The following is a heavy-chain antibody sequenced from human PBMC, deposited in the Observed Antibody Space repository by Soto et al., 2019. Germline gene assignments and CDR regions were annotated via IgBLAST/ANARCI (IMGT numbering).Heavy chain of an antibody. J-gene: IGHJ4*02. CDR2: ISSSSSTI. Sequence: EVQLVASGGGLVQPGGSLRLSCAASGFTFSSYSMNWVRQAPGKGLEWVSYISSSSSTIYYADSVKGRFTISRDNAKNSLYLQMNSLSAEDTAVYYCAYFTGYWGQGTLVTVSS. D-gene: IGHD1-26*01. V-gene: IGHV3-48*01. CDR1: GFTFSSYS. CDR3: AYFTGY.